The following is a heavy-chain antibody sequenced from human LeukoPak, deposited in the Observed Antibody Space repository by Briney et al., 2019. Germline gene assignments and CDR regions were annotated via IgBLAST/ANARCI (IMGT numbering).Heavy chain of an antibody. J-gene: IGHJ4*02. D-gene: IGHD5-18*01. V-gene: IGHV4-59*01. CDR1: GGSFEHYF. Sequence: PSETLSLTCTVSGGSFEHYFWSWIRQPPGKGLEFIGYVYYTGSTDYSPSLKSRLTISADTSKNQFSLKLSSVTAADTVVYYCASHRRSHGAEYWGQGTLVTVSS. CDR3: ASHRRSHGAEY. CDR2: VYYTGST.